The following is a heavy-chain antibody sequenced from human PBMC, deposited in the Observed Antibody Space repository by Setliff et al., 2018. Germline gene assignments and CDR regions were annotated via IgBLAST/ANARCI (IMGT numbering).Heavy chain of an antibody. V-gene: IGHV4-39*07. Sequence: PSETLSLTCTVSGASVSGNSYYWGWIRQPPGKGLEWIGSMYYGGGGSTNYNPSLKSRVTISLDTSKNQFSLSLTSVTAEDTAVYYCARMSGFQYIDVWDKGTTVTVSS. CDR3: ARMSGFQYIDV. J-gene: IGHJ6*03. D-gene: IGHD3-3*01. CDR1: GASVSGNSYY. CDR2: MYYGGGGST.